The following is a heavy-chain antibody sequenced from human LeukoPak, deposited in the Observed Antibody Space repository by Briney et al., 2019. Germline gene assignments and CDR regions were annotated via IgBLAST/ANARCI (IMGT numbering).Heavy chain of an antibody. CDR1: GFTFSSYA. J-gene: IGHJ6*02. D-gene: IGHD3-22*01. CDR3: ARDTFYSSGVYGSDV. Sequence: PGGSLRLSCAASGFTFSSYAMSWVRQAPGKGLEWVSAISGSGGSTYYADSVKGRFTISRDNSKNTLYLQMSSLRAEDTAVYYCARDTFYSSGVYGSDVWGQGTTVTVSS. V-gene: IGHV3-23*01. CDR2: ISGSGGST.